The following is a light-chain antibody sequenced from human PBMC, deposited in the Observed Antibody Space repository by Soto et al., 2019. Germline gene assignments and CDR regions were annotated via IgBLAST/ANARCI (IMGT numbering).Light chain of an antibody. J-gene: IGLJ2*01. CDR3: CSYAGSSTLEV. Sequence: QSALTQPASVSGSPGQSITISCTGTSSDVGSYNLVSWYQQLPGKAPKLMIYEVSKRPSGVSNRFSGSKSGNTASLTISGLQAEDEADYYCCSYAGSSTLEVFGGGTKLTVL. CDR1: SSDVGSYNL. V-gene: IGLV2-23*02. CDR2: EVS.